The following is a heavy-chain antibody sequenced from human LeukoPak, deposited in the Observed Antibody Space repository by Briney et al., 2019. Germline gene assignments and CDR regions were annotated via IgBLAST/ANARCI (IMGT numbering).Heavy chain of an antibody. CDR3: AKSVRRFLEWFDLSLPLDY. Sequence: GGPLRLSCAASGFTVSSNYMSWVRQAPGKGLEWVSVIYSGGSTYYADSVKGRFTISRDNSKNTLYLQMNSLRAEDTAVYYCAKSVRRFLEWFDLSLPLDYWGQGTLVTVSS. J-gene: IGHJ4*02. CDR1: GFTVSSNY. D-gene: IGHD3-3*01. V-gene: IGHV3-53*01. CDR2: IYSGGST.